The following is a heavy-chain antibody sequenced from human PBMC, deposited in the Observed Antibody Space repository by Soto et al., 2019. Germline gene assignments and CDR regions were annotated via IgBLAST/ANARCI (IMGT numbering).Heavy chain of an antibody. Sequence: SETLSLTCTVSGGSIISSSYYWGWIRQPPGKGLEWIGSIYSSGSTYYNPSLKSRVTISVDTSKNQFSLKLSSVTAADTAVHYCATPVSSGYQAFEVWGQGTMVTVSS. CDR2: IYSSGST. CDR1: GGSIISSSYY. D-gene: IGHD3-22*01. J-gene: IGHJ3*01. CDR3: ATPVSSGYQAFEV. V-gene: IGHV4-39*01.